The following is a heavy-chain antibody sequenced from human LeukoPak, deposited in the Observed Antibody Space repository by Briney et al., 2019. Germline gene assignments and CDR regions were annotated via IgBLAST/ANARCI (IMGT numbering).Heavy chain of an antibody. Sequence: PGGSLRLSCAASGFIYTNWWMNWVRQAPGKGLEWVANINTDGTGKYYVDSVKGRLTVSRDNTKNSLYLEMASLKAEDTAVYYCTRISLGQGLDSWGQGILVTVSS. V-gene: IGHV3-7*01. CDR1: GFIYTNWW. J-gene: IGHJ4*02. CDR3: TRISLGQGLDS. CDR2: INTDGTGK.